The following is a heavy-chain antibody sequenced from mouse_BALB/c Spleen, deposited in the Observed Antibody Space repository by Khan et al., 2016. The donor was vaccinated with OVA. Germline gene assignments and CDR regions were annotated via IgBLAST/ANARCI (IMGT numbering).Heavy chain of an antibody. CDR3: ARGGITTGFAY. J-gene: IGHJ3*01. CDR1: GFNIQDTY. D-gene: IGHD2-4*01. Sequence: VQLQQSGAELVKPGASVKLSCTASGFNIQDTYMHWVKQRPEQGLEWIGRIDPANGNTKYDPKFQGKATITADTSSNTAYLQLSSLTSEDTAVYYCARGGITTGFAYWGQGTLVTVSA. CDR2: IDPANGNT. V-gene: IGHV14-3*02.